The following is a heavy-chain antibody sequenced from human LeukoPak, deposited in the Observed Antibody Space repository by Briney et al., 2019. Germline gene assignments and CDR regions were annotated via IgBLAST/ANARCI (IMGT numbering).Heavy chain of an antibody. D-gene: IGHD3-9*01. CDR1: GYTFTSYG. CDR2: ISAYNGNT. Sequence: ASVKVSCKASGYTFTSYGISWVRQAPGQGLEWMRWISAYNGNTNYAQKLQGRVTMTTDTSTSTAYMELRSLRSDDTAVYYFSIRHDRHYDILTGYYSYWGPGTLVTVSS. J-gene: IGHJ4*02. CDR3: SIRHDRHYDILTGYYSY. V-gene: IGHV1-18*01.